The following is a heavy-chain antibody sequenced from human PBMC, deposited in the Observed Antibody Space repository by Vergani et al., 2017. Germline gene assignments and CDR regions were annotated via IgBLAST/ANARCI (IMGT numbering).Heavy chain of an antibody. CDR2: IWYDGSNK. CDR1: GFTFSSYG. Sequence: QVQLVESGGGVVQPGRSLRLSCAASGFTFSSYGMHWVRQAPGKGLEWVAVIWYDGSNKYYADSVKGRFTISRDNSNNTLYLQMNSLRAEDTAVYYCARDXFTMVRGVTNHYYYGMDVWGQGTTVTVSS. J-gene: IGHJ6*02. D-gene: IGHD3-10*01. CDR3: ARDXFTMVRGVTNHYYYGMDV. V-gene: IGHV3-33*01.